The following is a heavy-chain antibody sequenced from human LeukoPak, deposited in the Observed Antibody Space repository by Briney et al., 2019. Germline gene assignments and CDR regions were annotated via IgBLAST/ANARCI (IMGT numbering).Heavy chain of an antibody. D-gene: IGHD1-20*01. CDR2: IYHSGST. V-gene: IGHV4-38-2*02. CDR3: ARDTRSKWNDVYHYCMDV. CDR1: GYSISSGYY. J-gene: IGHJ6*04. Sequence: PSETLSLTCAVSGYSISSGYYWGWIRQPPGKGLEWIGSIYHSGSTYYNPSLKSRVTISVDTSKNQFSLKLSSVTAADTAVYYCARDTRSKWNDVYHYCMDVWGKGTTVTVSS.